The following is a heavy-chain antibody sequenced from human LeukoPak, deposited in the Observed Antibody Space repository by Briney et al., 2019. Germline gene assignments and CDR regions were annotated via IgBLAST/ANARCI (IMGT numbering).Heavy chain of an antibody. Sequence: SETLSLTCTVSGGSISSSSYYWGWIRQPPGKGLEWIGSIYYSGSTYYNPSLKSRVTISVDTSKNQFSLKLSSVTAADTAVYYCARGRGYSGYRYYYYYMDVWGKGTTVTVSS. CDR3: ARGRGYSGYRYYYYYMDV. V-gene: IGHV4-39*01. CDR1: GGSISSSSYY. CDR2: IYYSGST. J-gene: IGHJ6*03. D-gene: IGHD5-12*01.